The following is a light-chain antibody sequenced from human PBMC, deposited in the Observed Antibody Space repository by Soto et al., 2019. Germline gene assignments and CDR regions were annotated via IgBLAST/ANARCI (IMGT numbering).Light chain of an antibody. CDR3: QQSYSTPAIT. J-gene: IGKJ5*01. CDR2: AAS. CDR1: QVITND. Sequence: DIQMTQSPSALSASVGDRLSITCRASQVITNDLGWYQQKPGKAPKLLIYAASTLQSGVPSRFSGSGSGTDFTLTISSLQPEDFATYYCQQSYSTPAITFGQGTRLEIK. V-gene: IGKV1-39*01.